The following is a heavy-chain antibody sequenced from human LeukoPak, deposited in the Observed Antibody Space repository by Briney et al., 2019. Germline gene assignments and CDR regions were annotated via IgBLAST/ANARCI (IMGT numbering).Heavy chain of an antibody. CDR1: GGSISSGGYY. J-gene: IGHJ4*02. Sequence: PSETLSLTCTVSGGSISSGGYYWSWIRQHPGKGLEWVGYIYYSGSTYYNPSLKSRVTISVDTSKNQFSLKLSSVTAADTAVYYCARAPKGTKNYFDYWGQGTLVTVSS. D-gene: IGHD3-10*01. CDR2: IYYSGST. V-gene: IGHV4-31*03. CDR3: ARAPKGTKNYFDY.